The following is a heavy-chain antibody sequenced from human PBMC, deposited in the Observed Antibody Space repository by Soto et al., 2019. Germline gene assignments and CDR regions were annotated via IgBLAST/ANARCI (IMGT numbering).Heavy chain of an antibody. V-gene: IGHV3-30*18. J-gene: IGHJ6*02. D-gene: IGHD4-4*01. CDR1: GFTFSSYG. Sequence: PGGSLRLSCAASGFTFSSYGMHWVRQAPGKGLEWVAVISYDGSNKYYADSVKGRFTISRDNSKSTLFLQMNNLRIDDTAVYYCAKDPTVRPIRPYYVVDVCGHGTTVIVSS. CDR2: ISYDGSNK. CDR3: AKDPTVRPIRPYYVVDV.